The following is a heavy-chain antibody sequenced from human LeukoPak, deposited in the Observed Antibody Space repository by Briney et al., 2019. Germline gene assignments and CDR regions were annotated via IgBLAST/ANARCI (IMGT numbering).Heavy chain of an antibody. Sequence: SETLSLTCVVSGGSISSSNWWSWVRQPPGKGLEWIGEIYHSGRANYNPSLKSRVTISVDKSKNQFSLKLSSVTAADTAVYYCARTAEGGYSYGYFYYYYMDVWGKGTTVTISS. CDR3: ARTAEGGYSYGYFYYYYMDV. CDR2: IYHSGRA. J-gene: IGHJ6*03. D-gene: IGHD5-18*01. CDR1: GGSISSSNW. V-gene: IGHV4/OR15-8*01.